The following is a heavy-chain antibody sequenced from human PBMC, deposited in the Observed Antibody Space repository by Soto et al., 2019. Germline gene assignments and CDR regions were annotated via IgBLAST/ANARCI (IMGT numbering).Heavy chain of an antibody. CDR1: GFTFTRYS. CDR2: ISSTTNYI. CDR3: ARGLDYDSSGYYLDL. D-gene: IGHD3-22*01. J-gene: IGHJ5*02. Sequence: PGGSLRLSCAASGFTFTRYSMNWVRQAPGKGLEWVSSISSTTNYIYYADSMKGRFTVSRDNAKNSVYLEMNSLSAEDTAVYYCARGLDYDSSGYYLDLWGQGDLVTVSS. V-gene: IGHV3-21*01.